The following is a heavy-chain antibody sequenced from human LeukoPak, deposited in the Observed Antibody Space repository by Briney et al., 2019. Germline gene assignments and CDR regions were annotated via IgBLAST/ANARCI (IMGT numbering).Heavy chain of an antibody. J-gene: IGHJ5*02. CDR3: ARDARTIFGVSYGFDP. D-gene: IGHD3-3*01. Sequence: GASVKVSCKASGGTFSSYAISWVRQAPGQGLEWMGGIIPIFGTANYAQKFQGRVTITADKSTSTAYMELSSLRSEDTAVYYCARDARTIFGVSYGFDPWGQGTLVTVSS. CDR2: IIPIFGTA. CDR1: GGTFSSYA. V-gene: IGHV1-69*06.